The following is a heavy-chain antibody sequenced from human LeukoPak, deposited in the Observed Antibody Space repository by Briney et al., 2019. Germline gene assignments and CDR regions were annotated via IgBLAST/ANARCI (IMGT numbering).Heavy chain of an antibody. CDR2: FYHGGST. V-gene: IGHV4-38-2*02. CDR3: ARLTGYSSESWFDP. D-gene: IGHD3-9*01. Sequence: PSETLSLTCTVSGYSISTGYYWDWIRQPPGKGLEWIGTFYHGGSTYYNPSLKSRVTISVDTSKNQFSLNLTSVTAADTAVYYCARLTGYSSESWFDPWGQGTLVTVSS. J-gene: IGHJ5*02. CDR1: GYSISTGYY.